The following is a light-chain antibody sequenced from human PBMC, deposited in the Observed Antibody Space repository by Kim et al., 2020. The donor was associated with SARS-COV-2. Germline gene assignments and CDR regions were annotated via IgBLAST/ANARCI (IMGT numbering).Light chain of an antibody. CDR1: QPISTN. Sequence: VTITCRASQPISTNLAWYQQRPGKAPKLLIYDASTLQSGVPSRFSGSGSGTDFSLTITYLQSEDFATYYCQQGVAFGQGTKVDIK. CDR2: DAS. J-gene: IGKJ1*01. CDR3: QQGVA. V-gene: IGKV1-8*01.